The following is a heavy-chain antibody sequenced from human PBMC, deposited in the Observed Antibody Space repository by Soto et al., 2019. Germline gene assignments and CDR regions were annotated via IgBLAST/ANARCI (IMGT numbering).Heavy chain of an antibody. CDR2: IYYSGST. V-gene: IGHV4-59*01. J-gene: IGHJ6*02. Sequence: XETLSLTCTVAGGSISSYYWSWIRQPPGKGLEWIGYIYYSGSTNYNPSLKSRVTISVDTSKNQFSLKLSSVTAADTAVYYCARDTSIAVAGTGGYYYYYGMDVWGQGSTVTVSS. CDR3: ARDTSIAVAGTGGYYYYYGMDV. D-gene: IGHD6-19*01. CDR1: GGSISSYY.